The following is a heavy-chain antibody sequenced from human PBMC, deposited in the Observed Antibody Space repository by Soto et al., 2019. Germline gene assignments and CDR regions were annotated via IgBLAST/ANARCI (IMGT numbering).Heavy chain of an antibody. CDR2: ISSDSSYI. CDR1: GFTFSSYS. J-gene: IGHJ6*02. D-gene: IGHD3-10*01. CDR3: ARDGSGGLYGMDV. V-gene: IGHV3-21*01. Sequence: EVQLVESGGGLVKPGGSLRLSCAASGFTFSSYSMNWVRQAPGKGLEWVSYISSDSSYIYYADSVKGRLTISRDNAKKSLYLQMAGPKAADRAGYYCARDGSGGLYGMDVWGQGTTVPVSS.